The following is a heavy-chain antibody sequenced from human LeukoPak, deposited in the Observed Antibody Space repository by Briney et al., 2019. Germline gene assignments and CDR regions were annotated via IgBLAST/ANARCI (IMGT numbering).Heavy chain of an antibody. CDR1: GFTVSSNY. CDR2: IYSGGST. Sequence: GGSLRLSCAASGFTVSSNYMSWVRQAPGKGLEWVSVIYSGGSTYYADSVKGRFTISRDNSKNTLYLQMNSLRAEDTAVYYCARDGIPMVRGVRIGRQPLDYWGQGTLVTVSS. D-gene: IGHD3-10*01. V-gene: IGHV3-66*01. J-gene: IGHJ4*02. CDR3: ARDGIPMVRGVRIGRQPLDY.